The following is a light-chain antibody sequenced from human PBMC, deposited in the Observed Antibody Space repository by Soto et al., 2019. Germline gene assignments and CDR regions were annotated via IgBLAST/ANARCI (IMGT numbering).Light chain of an antibody. J-gene: IGLJ2*01. CDR2: SNN. V-gene: IGLV1-44*01. CDR1: SSNIGSNT. CDR3: AAWEDSLNGVV. Sequence: QSVLTQPPSASGTPGQRVTISCSGSSSNIGSNTVNWYQQLPGTAPKLLIYSNNQRPSGVPDRFSGSKSGTSASLAISGLQSEDEADYYWAAWEDSLNGVVFGGGTQLTVL.